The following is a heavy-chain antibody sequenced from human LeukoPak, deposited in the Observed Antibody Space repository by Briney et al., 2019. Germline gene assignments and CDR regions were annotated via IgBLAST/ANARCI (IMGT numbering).Heavy chain of an antibody. J-gene: IGHJ3*02. V-gene: IGHV4-4*07. CDR2: IYTSGST. CDR3: ARVSQLLWFGELWDAFDI. Sequence: SETLSLTCTVSGGSISSYYWSWIRQPAGKGLEWIGRIYTSGSTNYNPSLKSRVTMPVDTSKNQFSLKLSSVTAADTAVYYCARVSQLLWFGELWDAFDIWGQGTMVTVSS. D-gene: IGHD3-10*01. CDR1: GGSISSYY.